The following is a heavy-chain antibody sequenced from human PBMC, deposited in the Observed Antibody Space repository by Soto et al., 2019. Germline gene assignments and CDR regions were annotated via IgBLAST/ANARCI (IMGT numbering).Heavy chain of an antibody. J-gene: IGHJ5*02. CDR2: ISAYNGNT. V-gene: IGHV1-18*01. CDR1: GYTFTSYG. D-gene: IGHD2-15*01. Sequence: ASVKVSCKASGYTFTSYGISWVRQAPGQGLEWMGWISAYNGNTNYAQKLQGRVTMTTDTSTSTAYMELRSLRSDDTAVYYCARNSYCSGGSCFWEFGWFDPWGQGTLVTVSS. CDR3: ARNSYCSGGSCFWEFGWFDP.